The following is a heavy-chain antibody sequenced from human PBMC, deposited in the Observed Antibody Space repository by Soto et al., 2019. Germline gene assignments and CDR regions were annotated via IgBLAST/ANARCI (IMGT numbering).Heavy chain of an antibody. CDR1: GFTFSNYW. Sequence: EVQLEESGGTLVQPGGSLRLSCAASGFTFSNYWMSWVRQAPGKGLERVANINRDGSEKYYGDSVRGRFTISRDNPKNSLYLQMTSLSVDDTALYYCARAGVSYGIDFWGQGTLVTVSS. CDR3: ARAGVSYGIDF. J-gene: IGHJ4*02. CDR2: INRDGSEK. V-gene: IGHV3-7*01. D-gene: IGHD3-3*01.